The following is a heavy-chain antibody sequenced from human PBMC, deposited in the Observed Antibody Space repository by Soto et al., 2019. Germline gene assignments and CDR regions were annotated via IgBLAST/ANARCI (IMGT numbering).Heavy chain of an antibody. Sequence: PGGSLRLSCEASGFTFSSYSMNWVRQAPGKGLEWVSYISSSSSTIYYADSVKGRFTISRDNAKNSLYLQMNSLRDEDTAVYYCARAMGSGNYVSSYGMDVWGQGTTVTVSS. V-gene: IGHV3-48*02. D-gene: IGHD1-26*01. J-gene: IGHJ6*02. CDR2: ISSSSSTI. CDR3: ARAMGSGNYVSSYGMDV. CDR1: GFTFSSYS.